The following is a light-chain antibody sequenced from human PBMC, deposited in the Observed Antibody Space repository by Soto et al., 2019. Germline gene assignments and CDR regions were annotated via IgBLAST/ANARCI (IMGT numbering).Light chain of an antibody. CDR1: QSVHTF. V-gene: IGKV3-11*01. CDR3: HQRSNWPPDT. Sequence: EIVLTHSPDTLSPSPVEGGSLXSTASQSVHTFLAWYQQKPGQPPRLLIYGASTRATGVPARFSGSGSGTDFTLTISSLEPEDFAVYYRHQRSNWPPDTFGQGTRLEIK. J-gene: IGKJ5*01. CDR2: GAS.